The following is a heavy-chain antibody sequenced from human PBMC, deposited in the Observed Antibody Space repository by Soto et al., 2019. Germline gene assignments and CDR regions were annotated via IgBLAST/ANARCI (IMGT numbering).Heavy chain of an antibody. V-gene: IGHV4-59*01. D-gene: IGHD6-13*01. Sequence: SETLSLTCTVSGGSISSYYWSWIRQPPGKGLEWIGYIYYSGSTNYNPSLKSRVTISVDTSKNQFSLKLSSVTAADTAVYYCARGGSSSWVRYYYYYMDVWGKGTTVTVSS. CDR2: IYYSGST. CDR3: ARGGSSSWVRYYYYYMDV. J-gene: IGHJ6*03. CDR1: GGSISSYY.